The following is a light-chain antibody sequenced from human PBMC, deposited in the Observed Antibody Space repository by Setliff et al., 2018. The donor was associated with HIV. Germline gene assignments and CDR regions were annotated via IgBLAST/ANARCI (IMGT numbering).Light chain of an antibody. CDR2: KDS. CDR3: QSADSSGTYV. J-gene: IGLJ1*01. V-gene: IGLV3-25*03. Sequence: SYELTQPPSVSVSPGQTARITCSGDALPKQYAYWYQQKPGQAPVVVIYKDSERPSGIPERFSGSSSGTTVTLTIRGVQAEDEDDYYCQSADSSGTYVFGTGTKVTVL. CDR1: ALPKQY.